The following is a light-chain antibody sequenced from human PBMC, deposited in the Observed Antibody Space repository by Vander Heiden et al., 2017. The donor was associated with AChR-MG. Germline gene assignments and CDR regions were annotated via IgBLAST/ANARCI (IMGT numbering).Light chain of an antibody. CDR1: QSVSSY. V-gene: IGKV3-11*01. J-gene: IGKJ2*01. Sequence: EIVLTQSPATLSLSPWERATLSCRPSQSVSSYLAWYQQKPGQAPRLLISDATNRATGIPARFSGSGSGTDFTLTISSLEPEDFAVYYCQQRSHWPPYTFGQGTKLEIK. CDR2: DAT. CDR3: QQRSHWPPYT.